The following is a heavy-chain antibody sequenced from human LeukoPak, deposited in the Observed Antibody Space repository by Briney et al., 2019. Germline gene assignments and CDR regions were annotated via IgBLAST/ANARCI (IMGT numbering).Heavy chain of an antibody. J-gene: IGHJ6*02. CDR1: GGSISSSIYY. Sequence: SETLSLTCTVSGGSISSSIYYWDWIRQPPGKELEWIGSIYYGGRTFYNPSLKSRLTISVDTSKNQFSLNLSSVTAADTAVYYCARDYWVAGLTGDYYYYGMDVWGQGTTVTVSS. D-gene: IGHD6-19*01. CDR3: ARDYWVAGLTGDYYYYGMDV. V-gene: IGHV4-39*07. CDR2: IYYGGRT.